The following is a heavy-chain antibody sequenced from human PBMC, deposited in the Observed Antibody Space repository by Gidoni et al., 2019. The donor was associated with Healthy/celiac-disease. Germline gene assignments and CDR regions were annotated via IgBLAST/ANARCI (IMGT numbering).Heavy chain of an antibody. Sequence: QVQLVESGGGVVQPGRSLRLSCAASGFTFSSYAMHWVRQAPGKGLEWVAVISYDGSNKYYADSVKGRFTISRDNSKNTLYLQMNSLRAEDTAVYYCARGSGTVVVPANAIRGYWFDPWGQGTLVTVSS. J-gene: IGHJ5*02. CDR2: ISYDGSNK. CDR1: GFTFSSYA. V-gene: IGHV3-30-3*01. D-gene: IGHD2-2*01. CDR3: ARGSGTVVVPANAIRGYWFDP.